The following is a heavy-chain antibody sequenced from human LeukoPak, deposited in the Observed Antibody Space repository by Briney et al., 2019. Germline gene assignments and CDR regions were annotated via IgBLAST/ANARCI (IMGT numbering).Heavy chain of an antibody. V-gene: IGHV4-39*01. D-gene: IGHD6-13*01. CDR2: IYYSGST. CDR3: AIGSTWDVNGMDA. Sequence: SETLSLTCTAPGFSFSSTSYYWGRIRQPPGKGLEWIGSIYYSGSTYYNPSLKSRVTISVDPSKIQFYLNRRSVAAAAMDLYYCAIGSTWDVNGMDAWGQGTLVTVSS. CDR1: GFSFSSTSYY. J-gene: IGHJ5*02.